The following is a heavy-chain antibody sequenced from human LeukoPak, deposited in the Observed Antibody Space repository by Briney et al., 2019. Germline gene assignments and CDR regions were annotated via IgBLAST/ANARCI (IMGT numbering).Heavy chain of an antibody. V-gene: IGHV3-53*01. D-gene: IGHD3-10*01. CDR2: IYSGGST. CDR1: GFTFSNFW. CDR3: ARAAVGSYYFDY. Sequence: PGGSLRLSCAASGFTFSNFWMHWVRQAPGKGLEWVSVIYSGGSTYYADSVKGRFTISRDISKSTLYLQMNNLRADDTAVYYCARAAVGSYYFDYWGQGTLVTVSS. J-gene: IGHJ4*02.